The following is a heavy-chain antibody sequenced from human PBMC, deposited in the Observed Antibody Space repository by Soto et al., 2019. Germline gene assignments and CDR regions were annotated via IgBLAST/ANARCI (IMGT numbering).Heavy chain of an antibody. J-gene: IGHJ2*01. Sequence: SETLSLTCAVYGGSFSGYYWTWIRQPPGTGLEWIGEINHSGSTNYNPSLKSRVTISVDRSKNQFSLKLSSVTAADTAVYYCARTFIQTNAGLWSRYFDLWGRGTLVTVSS. CDR1: GGSFSGYY. D-gene: IGHD5-18*01. CDR2: INHSGST. CDR3: ARTFIQTNAGLWSRYFDL. V-gene: IGHV4-34*01.